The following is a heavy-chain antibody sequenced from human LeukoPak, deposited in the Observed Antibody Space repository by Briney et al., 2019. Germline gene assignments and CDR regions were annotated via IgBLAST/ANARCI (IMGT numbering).Heavy chain of an antibody. CDR1: GFTFSSYA. J-gene: IGHJ4*02. CDR3: ATVVDPFDY. V-gene: IGHV3-30*04. Sequence: PGRSLRLSCAASGFTFSSYAMHWVRQAPGKGLEWVAVISYDGSNKYYADSVKGRFTISRDNSKNTLYLQMNSLRAEDTAVYYCATVVDPFDYWGQGTLVTVSS. D-gene: IGHD2-15*01. CDR2: ISYDGSNK.